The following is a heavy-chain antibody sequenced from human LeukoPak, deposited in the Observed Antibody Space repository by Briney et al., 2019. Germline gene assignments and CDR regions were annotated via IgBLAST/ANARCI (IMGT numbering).Heavy chain of an antibody. CDR2: ISYDGSNK. CDR3: ARDRYGDYAGY. CDR1: GFTFSSYA. D-gene: IGHD4-17*01. J-gene: IGHJ4*02. V-gene: IGHV3-30*04. Sequence: GGSLRLSCAASGFTFSSYAMHWVRQAPGKGLEWVAVISYDGSNKYYADSVKGRFTISRDNSKNTLYLQMNSLRAEDTAVYYCARDRYGDYAGYWGQGTLVTVSS.